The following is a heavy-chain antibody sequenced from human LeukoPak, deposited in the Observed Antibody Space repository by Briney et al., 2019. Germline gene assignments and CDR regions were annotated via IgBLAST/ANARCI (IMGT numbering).Heavy chain of an antibody. CDR1: GFTFSSYS. CDR2: ISSSSSTI. D-gene: IGHD6-13*01. CDR3: ARARIAAAGYYFDY. Sequence: AGGSLRLSCAASGFTFSSYSMNWVRQAPGKGLEWVSYISSSSSTIYYADSVKGRFTISRDNAKNSLYLQMNSLRAEDTAVYYCARARIAAAGYYFDYWGQGTLVTVSS. V-gene: IGHV3-48*01. J-gene: IGHJ4*02.